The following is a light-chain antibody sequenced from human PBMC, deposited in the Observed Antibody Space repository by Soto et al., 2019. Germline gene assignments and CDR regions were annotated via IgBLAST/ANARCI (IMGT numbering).Light chain of an antibody. J-gene: IGLJ2*01. Sequence: QSVLTQPPSASGSPGQSVTISCTGTSSDVGGYNIVSWYQQHPGNAPKLLIYEVFRRPSGVPDRFSGSKSGNTASLTVSGLQAEDEADYYCSSYAASDNFVVFGGGTKVTVL. CDR1: SSDVGGYNI. CDR2: EVF. V-gene: IGLV2-8*01. CDR3: SSYAASDNFVV.